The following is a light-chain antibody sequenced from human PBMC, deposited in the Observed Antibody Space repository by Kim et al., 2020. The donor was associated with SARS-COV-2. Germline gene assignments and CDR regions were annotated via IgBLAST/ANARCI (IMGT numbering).Light chain of an antibody. J-gene: IGKJ5*01. Sequence: ASGEDRVTITCQASEDVGDYFNWYHQKQGEAPKVLIRDAANLEAGVPSRFSRGGYGTEFTLTISSVQPEDMGTYYCQQYDTPPFTFGQGTRLEIK. V-gene: IGKV1-33*01. CDR3: QQYDTPPFT. CDR2: DAA. CDR1: EDVGDY.